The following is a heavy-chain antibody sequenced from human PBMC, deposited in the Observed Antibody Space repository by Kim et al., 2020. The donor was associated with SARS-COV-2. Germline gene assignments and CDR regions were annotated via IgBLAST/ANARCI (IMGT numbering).Heavy chain of an antibody. Sequence: GGSLRLSCAASGFTFSSYAMSWVRQAPGKGLEWVSAISGSGGSAYYADSVKGRFTISRDNSKNTLYLQMNSLRAEDTAVYYCAKRDNYGDYSSSHWGQGTLVTVSS. CDR3: AKRDNYGDYSSSH. CDR1: GFTFSSYA. J-gene: IGHJ4*02. D-gene: IGHD4-17*01. V-gene: IGHV3-23*01. CDR2: ISGSGGSA.